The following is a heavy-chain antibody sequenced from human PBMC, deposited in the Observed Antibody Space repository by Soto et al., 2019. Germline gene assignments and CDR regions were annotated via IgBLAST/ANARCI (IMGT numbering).Heavy chain of an antibody. CDR1: GVSIITSYY. CDR2: INYGGTT. D-gene: IGHD2-21*01. Sequence: QLQLQESGPGLVKASETLSLTCSVSGVSIITSYYWGWVRQSPGKGLEWIGSINYGGTTYYNPSLKSRVTILVDTSKSQFSLMLGSVTAADTAVYYCARNDWTRFYGMDGWGQGTTVTVSS. CDR3: ARNDWTRFYGMDG. J-gene: IGHJ6*02. V-gene: IGHV4-39*01.